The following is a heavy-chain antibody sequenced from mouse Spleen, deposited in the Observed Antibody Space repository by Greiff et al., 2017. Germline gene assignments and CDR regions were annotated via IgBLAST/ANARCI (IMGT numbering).Heavy chain of an antibody. CDR3: ARDDGYLWYFDV. D-gene: IGHD2-3*01. Sequence: EVQLQQSGAELVKPGASVKLSCTASGFNIKDTYMHWVKQRPEQGLEWIGRIDPANGNTKYDPKFQGKATITADTSSNTAYLQLSSLTSEDTAVYYCARDDGYLWYFDVWGAGTTVTVSS. V-gene: IGHV14-3*02. J-gene: IGHJ1*01. CDR1: GFNIKDTY. CDR2: IDPANGNT.